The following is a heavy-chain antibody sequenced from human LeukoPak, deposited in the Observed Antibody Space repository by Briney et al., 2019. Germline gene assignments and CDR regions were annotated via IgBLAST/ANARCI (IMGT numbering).Heavy chain of an antibody. CDR2: ISGSGGST. J-gene: IGHJ1*01. D-gene: IGHD2-2*03. CDR3: AEADGYCSSTSCFAEYFQH. V-gene: IGHV3-23*01. CDR1: GFTFSSYA. Sequence: GGSLRLSCAASGFTFSSYAMSWVRQAPGKGLEWVSAISGSGGSTYYADSVKGRFTISRDNSKNTLYLQMNSLRAEDTAVYYCAEADGYCSSTSCFAEYFQHWGQGTLVTVSS.